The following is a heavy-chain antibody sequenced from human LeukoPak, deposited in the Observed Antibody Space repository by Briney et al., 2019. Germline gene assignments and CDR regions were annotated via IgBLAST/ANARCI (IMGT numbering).Heavy chain of an antibody. CDR3: ARHDSSSWYGYAFDI. Sequence: SETPSPTCTVSGASISSYYWSWIPQPPGKGLGGIGYIYYSGSANNYPCLVRRATISAATTKNKFLLKLSSVTAAETAVDYCARHDSSSWYGYAFDIWGKGTMVTVSS. J-gene: IGHJ3*02. D-gene: IGHD6-13*01. V-gene: IGHV4-59*08. CDR1: GASISSYY. CDR2: IYYSGSA.